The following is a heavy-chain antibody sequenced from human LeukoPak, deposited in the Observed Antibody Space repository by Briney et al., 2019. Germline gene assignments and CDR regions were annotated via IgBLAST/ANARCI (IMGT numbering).Heavy chain of an antibody. J-gene: IGHJ4*02. CDR3: EIAYESGSFYRAFAY. D-gene: IGHD3-10*01. Sequence: GGSLRLSCAASGFNVAAYAMYWVRHPPGKSLEWVSLISGDSDNKYSAASVKGRFTISRDNSKNSLYLQMNSLTTEDTALYYCEIAYESGSFYRAFAYWGQGALVTVSS. CDR1: GFNVAAYA. CDR2: ISGDSDNK. V-gene: IGHV3-43*02.